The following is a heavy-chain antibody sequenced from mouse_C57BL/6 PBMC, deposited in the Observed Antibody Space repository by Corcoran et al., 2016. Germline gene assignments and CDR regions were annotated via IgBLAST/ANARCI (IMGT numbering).Heavy chain of an antibody. V-gene: IGHV1-26*01. Sequence: EVQLQQSGPELVKPGASVKISCKASGYTFTDYYMNWVKQSHGKSLEWIGDINPNNGGTSYNQKFKGKATLTVDKSSSTAYMELRSLTSEDSAVYYCARSEGWLLRYAMDYWGQGTSVTVSS. CDR1: GYTFTDYY. CDR3: ARSEGWLLRYAMDY. CDR2: INPNNGGT. D-gene: IGHD2-3*01. J-gene: IGHJ4*01.